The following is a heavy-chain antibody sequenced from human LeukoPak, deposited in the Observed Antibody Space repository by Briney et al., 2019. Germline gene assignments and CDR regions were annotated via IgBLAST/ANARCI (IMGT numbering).Heavy chain of an antibody. J-gene: IGHJ4*02. V-gene: IGHV3-23*01. CDR3: AKSIAYYYERSGYYNPPAY. CDR2: IRNSGGTT. D-gene: IGHD3-22*01. CDR1: GFTFSSYA. Sequence: GGSLRLSCAASGFTFSSYAISWVRQAPGKGLEWVSVIRNSGGTTYYADCVRGRFTISRDNSRNTLYLQLNTLRAEDTAVYYCAKSIAYYYERSGYYNPPAYWGQGTLVPVSS.